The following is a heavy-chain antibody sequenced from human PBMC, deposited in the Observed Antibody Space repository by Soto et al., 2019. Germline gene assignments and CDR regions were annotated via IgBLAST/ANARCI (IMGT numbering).Heavy chain of an antibody. J-gene: IGHJ4*02. V-gene: IGHV1-58*02. CDR1: GFTFTSSA. CDR2: IVVGSGNT. Sequence: QMQLVQSGPEVKKPGPSVKGSCKASGFTFTSSAMQWVRQARGQRLEWIGWIVVGSGNTNYAQKFQERVTITRDMSTSTAYMELSSLRSEDTAVYYCAVRGYSYGKGAPFDYWGQGTLVTVSS. CDR3: AVRGYSYGKGAPFDY. D-gene: IGHD5-18*01.